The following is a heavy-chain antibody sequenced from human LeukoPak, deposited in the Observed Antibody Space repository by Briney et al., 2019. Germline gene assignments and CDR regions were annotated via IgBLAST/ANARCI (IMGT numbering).Heavy chain of an antibody. CDR1: GGTFSSYA. Sequence: ASVKVSCKASGGTFSSYAISWVRQAPGQGLEWMGGIIPIFGTANYAQKFQSRVTITADESTSTAYMELSSLRSEDTAVYYCARGEIVAVAGTTGGYYYYGMDVWGKGTTVTVSS. V-gene: IGHV1-69*13. CDR2: IIPIFGTA. J-gene: IGHJ6*04. D-gene: IGHD6-19*01. CDR3: ARGEIVAVAGTTGGYYYYGMDV.